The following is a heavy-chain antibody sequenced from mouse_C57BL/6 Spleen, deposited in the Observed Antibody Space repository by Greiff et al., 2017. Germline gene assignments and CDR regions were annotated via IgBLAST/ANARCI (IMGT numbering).Heavy chain of an antibody. J-gene: IGHJ4*01. CDR2: IYPGDGDT. D-gene: IGHD2-4*01. CDR1: GYAFSSYW. Sequence: VKLMESGAELVKPGASVKISCKASGYAFSSYWMNWVKQRPGKGLEWIGQIYPGDGDTNYNGKFKGKATLTADKSSSTAYMQLSSLTSEDSAVYFCARYYDYDDYAIDYWGQGTSVTVSS. CDR3: ARYYDYDDYAIDY. V-gene: IGHV1-80*01.